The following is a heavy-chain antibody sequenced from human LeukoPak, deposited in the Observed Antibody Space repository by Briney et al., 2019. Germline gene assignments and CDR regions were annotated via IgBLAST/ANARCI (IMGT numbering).Heavy chain of an antibody. CDR3: AKGVGYCSSTSCSLDY. CDR1: GFTFSSYG. Sequence: GRSLRLSCAASGFTFSSYGMHWVRQAPGKGLEWVAVIWYDGSNKYYADSVKGRFTISRDNSKNTLYLQMNSLRAEDTAVYYCAKGVGYCSSTSCSLDYWGQGTLVTVSS. CDR2: IWYDGSNK. J-gene: IGHJ4*02. V-gene: IGHV3-33*06. D-gene: IGHD2-2*01.